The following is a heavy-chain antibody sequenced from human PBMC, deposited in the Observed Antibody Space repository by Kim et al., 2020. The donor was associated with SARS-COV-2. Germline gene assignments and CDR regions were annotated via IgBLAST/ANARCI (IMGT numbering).Heavy chain of an antibody. CDR2: GDK. Sequence: GDKYYPGSVKGRFTISRENAKNSLYLQMNSLRAGDTAVYYCARGYWYFDLWGRGTLVTVSS. V-gene: IGHV3-13*01. CDR3: ARGYWYFDL. J-gene: IGHJ2*01.